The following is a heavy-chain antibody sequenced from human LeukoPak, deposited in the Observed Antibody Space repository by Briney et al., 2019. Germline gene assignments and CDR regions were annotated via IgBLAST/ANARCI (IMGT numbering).Heavy chain of an antibody. CDR1: GGSVSPFY. V-gene: IGHV4-59*02. CDR3: ARGLGGSWYYFDY. CDR2: IHYSGTT. Sequence: SETLSPTCTVSGGSVSPFYWSWIREPPGKGPEWVGFIHYSGTTNYNPSLKSRVTISVDTSKNQFSLKLSSVTAADTAVYYCARGLGGSWYYFDYWGQGAPVTVSS. D-gene: IGHD6-13*01. J-gene: IGHJ4*02.